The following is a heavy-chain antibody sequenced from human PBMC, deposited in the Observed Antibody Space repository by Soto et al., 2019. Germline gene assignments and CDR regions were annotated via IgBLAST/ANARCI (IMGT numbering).Heavy chain of an antibody. D-gene: IGHD6-13*01. V-gene: IGHV1-2*02. CDR3: ARGLYSSPAYFFAS. Sequence: QVQLVQSGAEVRKPGASVKVSCNVTGYTFSGHYLHWVRQAPGQGLEWMGWINPKSGGTNYAQKFQDRVTMTADTSVSAASMELTSLRYDATAVFYCARGLYSSPAYFFASGGQGTLVTVSS. CDR2: INPKSGGT. J-gene: IGHJ4*02. CDR1: GYTFSGHY.